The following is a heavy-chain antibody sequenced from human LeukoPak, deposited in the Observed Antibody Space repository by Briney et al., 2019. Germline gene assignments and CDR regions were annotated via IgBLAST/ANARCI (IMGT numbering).Heavy chain of an antibody. Sequence: GGSLRLACAASGFTFSSYAMSWVRQSPGKGLEWVSAISGGGGSTYYAYYTDSVKGRFTISRDNSKNTLYLQMNGLRAEDTAVYYCAKFYVILTSYFDYWGQGTLVTVSS. V-gene: IGHV3-23*01. CDR1: GFTFSSYA. D-gene: IGHD3-9*01. J-gene: IGHJ4*02. CDR2: ISGGGGST. CDR3: AKFYVILTSYFDY.